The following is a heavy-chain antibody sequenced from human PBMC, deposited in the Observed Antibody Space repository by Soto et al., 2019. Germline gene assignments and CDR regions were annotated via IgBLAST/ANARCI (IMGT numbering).Heavy chain of an antibody. Sequence: ASVKVSCKASGYTFTINYMHWVRQAPGHGLEWMGIINPNSGGTTYAQKFQGRVTMTRDTSTRTFYMELSSLTSDDTAIYYCARDLAAALEIDYWGQGTLVTAPQ. CDR1: GYTFTINY. CDR2: INPNSGGT. CDR3: ARDLAAALEIDY. V-gene: IGHV1-46*01. J-gene: IGHJ4*02. D-gene: IGHD1-1*01.